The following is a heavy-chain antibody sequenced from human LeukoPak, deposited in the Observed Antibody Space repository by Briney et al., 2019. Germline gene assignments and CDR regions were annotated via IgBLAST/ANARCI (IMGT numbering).Heavy chain of an antibody. Sequence: TGGSLRLSCAASGFTFSSYAMSWVRQAPGKGLEWVSAISGSGGSTYYADSVKGRFTISRDNSKNTLYLQMNSLRAEDTAVYYCARGYGDYGVDPWYFDLWGRGTLVTVSS. CDR2: ISGSGGST. CDR3: ARGYGDYGVDPWYFDL. V-gene: IGHV3-23*01. CDR1: GFTFSSYA. D-gene: IGHD4-17*01. J-gene: IGHJ2*01.